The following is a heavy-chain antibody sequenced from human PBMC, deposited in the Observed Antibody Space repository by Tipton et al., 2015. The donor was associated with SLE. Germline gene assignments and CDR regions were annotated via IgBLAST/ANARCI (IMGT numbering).Heavy chain of an antibody. Sequence: SLRLSCAASGFTFSNAWMSWVRQAPGKGLEWVGRIKSKTDGGTTDYAAPVKGRFTISRDDSKNTLFLQMNSLKTEDTAVYYCTTVLYYDFWSGYNLYYFDYWGQGTLVTVSS. CDR1: GFTFSNAW. D-gene: IGHD3-3*01. CDR2: IKSKTDGGTT. CDR3: TTVLYYDFWSGYNLYYFDY. V-gene: IGHV3-15*01. J-gene: IGHJ4*02.